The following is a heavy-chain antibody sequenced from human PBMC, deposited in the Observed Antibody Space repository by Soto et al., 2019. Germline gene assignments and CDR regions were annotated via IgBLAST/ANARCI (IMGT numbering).Heavy chain of an antibody. CDR2: IYHSGST. CDR1: GYSISSGYY. D-gene: IGHD6-6*01. CDR3: ASLAARAAKRYYFDY. J-gene: IGHJ4*02. Sequence: SETLSLTCAVSGYSISSGYYWGWIRQPPGKGLEWIGSIYHSGSTYYNPSLKSRVTISVDTSKNQFSLKLSSVTAADTAVYYCASLAARAAKRYYFDYWGQGTLVTVSS. V-gene: IGHV4-38-2*01.